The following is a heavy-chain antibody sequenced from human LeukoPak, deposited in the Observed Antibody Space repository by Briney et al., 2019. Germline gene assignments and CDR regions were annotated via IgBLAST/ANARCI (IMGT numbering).Heavy chain of an antibody. J-gene: IGHJ4*02. V-gene: IGHV3-30*18. CDR3: AKVSLNDYGDY. CDR2: ISYDGSNK. CDR1: GYTFTSYG. Sequence: SCKASGYTFTSYGMHWVRQAPGKGLEWVAVISYDGSNKYYADSVKGRFTISRDNSKNTLYLQMNSLRAEDTAVYYCAKVSLNDYGDYWGQGTLVTVSS.